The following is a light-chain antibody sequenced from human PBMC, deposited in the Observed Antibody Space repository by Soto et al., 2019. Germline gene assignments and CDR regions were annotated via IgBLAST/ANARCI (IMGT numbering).Light chain of an antibody. CDR3: QQYGSSPQT. J-gene: IGKJ1*01. Sequence: EIVLTQSPGTLSLSPGARAPLSCRASQSVSSSYLAWYQQKPGQAPRLLIYDASSRATGIPDRFSGSGSGTDFTLTISRLEPEDFAVYYCQQYGSSPQTFGQGTKVDIK. CDR1: QSVSSSY. CDR2: DAS. V-gene: IGKV3-20*01.